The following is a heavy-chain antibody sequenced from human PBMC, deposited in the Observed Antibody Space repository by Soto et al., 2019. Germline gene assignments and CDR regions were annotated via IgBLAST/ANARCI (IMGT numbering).Heavy chain of an antibody. CDR3: ARDENGYYYYYGMDV. J-gene: IGHJ6*02. D-gene: IGHD1-1*01. Sequence: SETLSLTCTVSGGSISSGDYYWSWIRQPPGKGLEWIGYIYYSGSTYYNPSLKSRVTISVDTSKNQFSLKLSSVTAADTAVYYCARDENGYYYYYGMDVWGQGTTVTVSS. V-gene: IGHV4-30-4*01. CDR1: GGSISSGDYY. CDR2: IYYSGST.